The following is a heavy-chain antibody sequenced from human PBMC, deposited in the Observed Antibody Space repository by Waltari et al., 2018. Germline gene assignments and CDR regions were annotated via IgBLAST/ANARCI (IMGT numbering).Heavy chain of an antibody. V-gene: IGHV4-38-2*01. CDR1: GYSISSGYY. CDR2: IYHSGST. Sequence: QVQLQESGPGLVKPSETLSPTCAVSGYSISSGYYWACIRQPPGKGLEWIGSIYHSGSTYYNPSLKSRVTISVDTSKNQFSLKLSSVTAADTAVYYCARREVAGLFDYWGQGTLVTVSS. D-gene: IGHD6-19*01. CDR3: ARREVAGLFDY. J-gene: IGHJ4*02.